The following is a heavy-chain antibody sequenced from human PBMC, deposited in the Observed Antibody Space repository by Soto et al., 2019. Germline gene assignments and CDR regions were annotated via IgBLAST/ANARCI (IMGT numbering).Heavy chain of an antibody. V-gene: IGHV3-23*01. CDR1: GFTFSSYA. D-gene: IGHD2-21*02. CDR3: AKDDGYSGYDFGLAYCGGDCSN. Sequence: PGGSLRLCCAASGFTFSSYAMSWVRQAPGKGLEWVSAISGSGGSTYYADSVKGRFTISRDNSKNTLYLQMNSLRAEDTAVYYCAKDDGYSGYDFGLAYCGGDCSNGGQGTLVTVSS. J-gene: IGHJ4*02. CDR2: ISGSGGST.